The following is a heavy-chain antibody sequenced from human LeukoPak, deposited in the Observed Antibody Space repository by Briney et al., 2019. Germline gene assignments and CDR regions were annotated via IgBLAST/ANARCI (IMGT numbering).Heavy chain of an antibody. V-gene: IGHV1-2*02. CDR1: VYTFTDYY. Sequence: ASVKVSFEASVYTFTDYYMHWVRQAPGQGLEWMGWINPNSCGTNFAQKFQGRVTMTRDTSISTAYMELSRLRSDDTAVYYCARAGLWDYSDSSGYHNGAFDIWGQGTMVTVSS. CDR3: ARAGLWDYSDSSGYHNGAFDI. D-gene: IGHD3-22*01. CDR2: INPNSCGT. J-gene: IGHJ3*02.